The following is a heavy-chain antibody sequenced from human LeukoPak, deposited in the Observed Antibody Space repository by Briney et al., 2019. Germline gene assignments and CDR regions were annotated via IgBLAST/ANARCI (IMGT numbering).Heavy chain of an antibody. CDR2: INPDSGDT. J-gene: IGHJ4*02. D-gene: IGHD3-22*01. CDR1: GYTFTGYY. V-gene: IGHV1-2*02. CDR3: ARGVDSGYPDY. Sequence: ASVKVSCKASGYTFTGYYIHWVRQAPGQGLEWMGWINPDSGDTNYAQRFQGRATMTRDTSISTAYMEKRRLTSDDTAVYYCARGVDSGYPDYWGQGTLVTVSS.